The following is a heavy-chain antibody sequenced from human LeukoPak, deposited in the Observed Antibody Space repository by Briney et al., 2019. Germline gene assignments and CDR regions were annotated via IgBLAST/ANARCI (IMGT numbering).Heavy chain of an antibody. CDR1: GGSLSGYY. CDR3: ASLKNYYDSSGNLVTDAFDI. CDR2: INHSGST. D-gene: IGHD3-22*01. Sequence: SETLSLTCAVSGGSLSGYYWTWIRQPPGKGLEWIGEINHSGSTNYNPSLKSRVTISVDTSRKQFFLKLSSVTAADTAVYYCASLKNYYDSSGNLVTDAFDIWGQGTMVTVSS. V-gene: IGHV4-34*01. J-gene: IGHJ3*02.